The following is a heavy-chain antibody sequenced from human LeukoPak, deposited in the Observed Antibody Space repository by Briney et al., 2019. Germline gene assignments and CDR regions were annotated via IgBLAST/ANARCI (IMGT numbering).Heavy chain of an antibody. CDR1: GYTFTGYY. D-gene: IGHD6-19*01. CDR3: ARREGIAVANTLDY. Sequence: VSVKVSCKASGYTFTGYYLHWVRQAPGQGLEWIGGNNPNSGGTNYALKFQGRVTMNRDTSISTVCMELSRLRSDATGVYYRARREGIAVANTLDYWGQGTLVTVSS. J-gene: IGHJ4*02. V-gene: IGHV1-2*02. CDR2: NNPNSGGT.